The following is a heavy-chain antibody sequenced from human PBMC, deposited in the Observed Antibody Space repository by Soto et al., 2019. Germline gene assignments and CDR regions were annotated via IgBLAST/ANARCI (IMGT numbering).Heavy chain of an antibody. Sequence: ASVKVSCKASGYTFTSYAMHWVRQAPGQGLEWMGWINAGNGNTKYSQKFQGRVTITRDTSASTAYMELSSLRSEDTAVYYCARGASMVRGVILDAFDIWGQGTMVTVSS. D-gene: IGHD3-10*01. J-gene: IGHJ3*02. CDR1: GYTFTSYA. V-gene: IGHV1-3*01. CDR2: INAGNGNT. CDR3: ARGASMVRGVILDAFDI.